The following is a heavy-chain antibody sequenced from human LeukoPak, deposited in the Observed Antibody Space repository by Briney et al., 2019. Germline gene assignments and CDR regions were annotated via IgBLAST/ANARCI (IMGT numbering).Heavy chain of an antibody. CDR1: GFTFTSYE. CDR3: ARVRYSSGWYVDY. CDR2: ITISGSTI. Sequence: GGSLRLSCAASGFTFTSYEMNWVRQAPGKGLEWVSYITISGSTIYYADSVKGRFTISRDNAKNSLYLQMNSLRDEDTAVYYCARVRYSSGWYVDYWGQGTLVTVSS. D-gene: IGHD6-19*01. V-gene: IGHV3-48*03. J-gene: IGHJ4*02.